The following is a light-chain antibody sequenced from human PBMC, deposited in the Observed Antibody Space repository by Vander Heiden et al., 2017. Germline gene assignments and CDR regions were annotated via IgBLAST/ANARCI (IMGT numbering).Light chain of an antibody. Sequence: QSALTQPASVSGSPGQSITISCTGTSSDVGSYNLVSWYQQHPGKALNLMIYEVSKRPAGVANRFSGSKSGTTASLTISGLQAEDDADYYCCSDASSNTLLFGGGTKLTVL. CDR3: CSDASSNTLL. CDR2: EVS. J-gene: IGLJ2*01. CDR1: SSDVGSYNL. V-gene: IGLV2-23*02.